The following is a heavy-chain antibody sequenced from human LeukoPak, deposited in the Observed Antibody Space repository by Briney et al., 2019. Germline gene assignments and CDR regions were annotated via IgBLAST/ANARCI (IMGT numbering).Heavy chain of an antibody. D-gene: IGHD3-3*01. CDR1: GFTFSSYA. CDR2: ISGSGGST. Sequence: PGGSLRLSCAASGFTFSSYAMSWVRQAPGKGLEWVSAISGSGGSTYYADSVKGRFTISRDNAKNSLYLQMNSLRAEDTAVYYCARDSPPYYDFWSGYYNRANWFDPWGQGTLVTVSS. CDR3: ARDSPPYYDFWSGYYNRANWFDP. V-gene: IGHV3-23*01. J-gene: IGHJ5*02.